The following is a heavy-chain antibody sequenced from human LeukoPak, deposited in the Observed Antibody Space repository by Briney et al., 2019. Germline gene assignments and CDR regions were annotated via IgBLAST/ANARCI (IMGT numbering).Heavy chain of an antibody. CDR1: GGSISSSNFY. CDR3: ARGGYSSSWYVDYLDY. J-gene: IGHJ4*02. CDR2: IYYSGST. D-gene: IGHD6-13*01. V-gene: IGHV4-39*01. Sequence: PSETLSLTCTVSGGSISSSNFYWGWIRQPPGKGLEWIGSIYYSGSTYYNLSLKSRVTISVDTSKNQFSLKLSSVTAADTAVYYCARGGYSSSWYVDYLDYWGQGTLVTVSS.